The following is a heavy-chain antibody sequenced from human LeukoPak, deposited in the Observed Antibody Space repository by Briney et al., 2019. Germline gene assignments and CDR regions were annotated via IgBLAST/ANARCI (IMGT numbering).Heavy chain of an antibody. CDR3: ARGSGVTN. Sequence: SETLSLTCTVSGGSISSSSYYWGWIRQPPGKGLEWIGSIYYSGSTYYNPSLKSRVTISVDTSKNQFSLKLSSVTAADTAVYYCARGSGVTNWGQGTLVTVSS. D-gene: IGHD5-18*01. J-gene: IGHJ4*02. CDR2: IYYSGST. V-gene: IGHV4-39*07. CDR1: GGSISSSSYY.